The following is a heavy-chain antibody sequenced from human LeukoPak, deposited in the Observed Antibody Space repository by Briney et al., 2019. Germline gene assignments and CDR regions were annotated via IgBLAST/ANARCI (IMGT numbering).Heavy chain of an antibody. V-gene: IGHV4-4*07. J-gene: IGHJ6*03. CDR1: GVSISNSY. CDR2: IYTSGST. Sequence: PSETLSLTCTVSGVSISNSYWSWIRQPAGKGLEWIGRIYTSGSTNYNPSLKSRVTMSVDTSKNQFSLKLSSVAAADTAVYYCARNSKDAPYYYYYYMDVWGKGTTVTVSS. CDR3: ARNSKDAPYYYYYYMDV. D-gene: IGHD2-15*01.